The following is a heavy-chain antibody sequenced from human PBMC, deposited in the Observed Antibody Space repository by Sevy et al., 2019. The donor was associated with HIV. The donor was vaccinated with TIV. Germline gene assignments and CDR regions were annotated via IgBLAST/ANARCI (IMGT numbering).Heavy chain of an antibody. J-gene: IGHJ4*02. D-gene: IGHD3-10*02. V-gene: IGHV3-23*01. CDR1: GFNFNIYS. CDR3: AREGCSKPHDY. CDR2: LSFGCGKI. Sequence: GGSLRLSCVASGFNFNIYSFSWVRQTPGKGLEWVSTLSFGCGKINYADSVQGRFTISRDDSKNTLYLEMNNLRVEDTAIYYCAREGCSKPHDYWGQGTLVTVSS.